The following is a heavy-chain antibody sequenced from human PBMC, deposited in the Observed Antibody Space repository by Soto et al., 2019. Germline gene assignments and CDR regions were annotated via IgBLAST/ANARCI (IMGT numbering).Heavy chain of an antibody. CDR1: GFTFSSYV. J-gene: IGHJ4*02. CDR2: ISYDGSNK. CDR3: ATAGGSYGYIVFSEGYYFDY. Sequence: LRLSCAASGFTFSSYVMHWVRQAPGKGLEWVAVISYDGSNKYYADSVKGRFTISRDNSKNTLYLQMNSLRAEDTAVYYCATAGGSYGYIVFSEGYYFDYWRQRTLFTVSS. D-gene: IGHD5-12*01. V-gene: IGHV3-30*03.